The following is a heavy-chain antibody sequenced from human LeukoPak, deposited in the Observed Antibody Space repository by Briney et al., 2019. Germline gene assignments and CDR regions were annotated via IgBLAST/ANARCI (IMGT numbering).Heavy chain of an antibody. Sequence: ASVKVSCKASGGTFSSYAISWVRQAPGQGLEWMGGIIPIFGTANYAQKFQGRVTITADESTSTAYMELSSLRSEDTAVYYCARDRHSSGSPDYWGQGTLVTVSS. CDR3: ARDRHSSGSPDY. D-gene: IGHD6-19*01. CDR1: GGTFSSYA. V-gene: IGHV1-69*13. CDR2: IIPIFGTA. J-gene: IGHJ4*02.